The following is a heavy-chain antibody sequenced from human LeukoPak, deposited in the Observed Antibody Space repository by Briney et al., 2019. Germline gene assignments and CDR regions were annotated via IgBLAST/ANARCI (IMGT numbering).Heavy chain of an antibody. J-gene: IGHJ4*02. CDR1: GGSFSGYY. CDR2: INHSGST. D-gene: IGHD3-16*02. V-gene: IGHV4-34*01. Sequence: SETLSLTCAVYGGSFSGYYWSWIRQPPGKGLEWIGEINHSGSTNYNPSLKSRVTISVDTSKNQFSLKLSSVTAADTAVYYCASWSRNYVWGSYRPTTRPDYWGQGTLVTVSS. CDR3: ASWSRNYVWGSYRPTTRPDY.